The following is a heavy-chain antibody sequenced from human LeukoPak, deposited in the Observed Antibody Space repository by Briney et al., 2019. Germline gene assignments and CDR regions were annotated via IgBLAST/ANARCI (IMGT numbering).Heavy chain of an antibody. CDR2: ISSSSSYI. CDR1: GFTFSSYS. V-gene: IGHV3-21*01. D-gene: IGHD3-3*01. Sequence: GGSLRLSCAASGFTFSSYSMNWVRQAPGKGLEWVSSISSSSSYIYYADSVKGRFTISRDNAKNSLYLQMNSRRAEETAVYYCARGFLEWNLDYRGQGTLVTVSS. CDR3: ARGFLEWNLDY. J-gene: IGHJ4*02.